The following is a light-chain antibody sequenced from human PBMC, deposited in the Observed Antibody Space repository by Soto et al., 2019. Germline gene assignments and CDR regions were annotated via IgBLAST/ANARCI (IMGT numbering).Light chain of an antibody. CDR2: AAF. Sequence: EIVMTQSPATLSVSRVSGATLSCRANQAISSNLAWYQQKPGQAPRRLIYAAFTRATGIPHRFSGGGSGTDFTLTIGRLEPEDFAVYYCQQYGSSPTFGEGTRLEIK. CDR3: QQYGSSPT. J-gene: IGKJ5*01. CDR1: QAISSN. V-gene: IGKV3-20*01.